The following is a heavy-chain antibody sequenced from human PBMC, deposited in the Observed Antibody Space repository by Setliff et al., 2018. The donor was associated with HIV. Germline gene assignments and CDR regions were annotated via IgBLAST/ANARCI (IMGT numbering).Heavy chain of an antibody. V-gene: IGHV4-34*01. D-gene: IGHD3-22*01. CDR3: ARVLSSGYAGPFDS. CDR1: GGFFSGHY. CDR2: INYGGNT. J-gene: IGHJ5*01. Sequence: PSETLSLTCFVYGGFFSGHYWSWIRQFPGKGLEWIGQINYGGNTHYNPSLRSRGTISVDASKGQLTLNLNSVTAADTAVYYCARVLSSGYAGPFDSWGQGILVTVSS.